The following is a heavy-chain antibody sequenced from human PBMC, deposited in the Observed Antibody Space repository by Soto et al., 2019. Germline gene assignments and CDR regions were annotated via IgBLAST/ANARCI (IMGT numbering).Heavy chain of an antibody. CDR1: GGTFSSYT. Sequence: QVQLVQSGAEVKKPGSSVKVSCKASGGTFSSYTISWVRQAPGQGLEWMGRIIPILGIANYAQKFQGRVTTXXDKSTSTAYMELSSLRSEDTAVYYCARIHSRSYPYWGPGTLVTVSS. J-gene: IGHJ4*02. V-gene: IGHV1-69*02. CDR2: IIPILGIA. CDR3: ARIHSRSYPY. D-gene: IGHD1-26*01.